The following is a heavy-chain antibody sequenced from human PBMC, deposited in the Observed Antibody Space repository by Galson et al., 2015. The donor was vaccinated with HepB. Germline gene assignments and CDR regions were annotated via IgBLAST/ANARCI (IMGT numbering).Heavy chain of an antibody. J-gene: IGHJ4*02. CDR3: ATDRAYCSGGSCFFGPFDY. V-gene: IGHV1-24*01. D-gene: IGHD2-15*01. CDR2: YDPEDGET. Sequence: SVKVSCKVSGYTLTELSMHWVRQAPGKGLEWMGGYDPEDGETIYAQKFQGRVTMTEDTSTDTAYMELSSLRSEDTAVYYCATDRAYCSGGSCFFGPFDYWGQGTLVTVSS. CDR1: GYTLTELS.